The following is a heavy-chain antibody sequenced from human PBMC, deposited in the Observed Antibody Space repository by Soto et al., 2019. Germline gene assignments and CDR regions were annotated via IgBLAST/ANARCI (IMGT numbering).Heavy chain of an antibody. Sequence: QLLQSGGGLVQPGGSLTLSCAASGFTFGTTDMSWVRQAPGEGLEWVSTIDGSGGITYYAGSVKGRFTISRDNSRNTVYLQMNSLRGDDTALYYCVKNSGGFNTWGQGALVTVSS. CDR2: IDGSGGIT. J-gene: IGHJ5*02. CDR3: VKNSGGFNT. CDR1: GFTFGTTD. V-gene: IGHV3-23*01. D-gene: IGHD3-10*01.